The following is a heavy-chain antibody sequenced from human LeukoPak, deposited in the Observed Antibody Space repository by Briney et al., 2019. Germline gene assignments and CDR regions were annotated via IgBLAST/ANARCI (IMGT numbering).Heavy chain of an antibody. J-gene: IGHJ4*02. CDR3: ARHRTASDY. CDR2: ISSSSSYI. CDR1: GFTVHNNY. Sequence: GGSLRLSCAVSGFTVHNNYMNWVRQAPGKGLEWVSSISSSSSYIYYADSVKGRFTISRDNAKNSLYLQMNSLRVEDTAVYYCARHRTASDYWGQGTLVTVSS. V-gene: IGHV3-21*01. D-gene: IGHD3-16*02.